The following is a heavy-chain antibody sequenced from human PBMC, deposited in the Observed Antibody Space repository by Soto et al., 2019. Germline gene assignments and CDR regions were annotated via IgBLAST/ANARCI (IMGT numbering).Heavy chain of an antibody. V-gene: IGHV3-33*01. Sequence: QVQLVESGGGVVQPGRSLRLSCAASGFTFSSYDMHWVRQAPGQGLEWVALIWHDGSNKYYADSVNGRFTISRDNSQNTLYLQMNSLRAEDTAVYYCARESFTYASGSYPRGLDVWGQGTMVTVSS. J-gene: IGHJ6*02. CDR1: GFTFSSYD. D-gene: IGHD3-10*01. CDR2: IWHDGSNK. CDR3: ARESFTYASGSYPRGLDV.